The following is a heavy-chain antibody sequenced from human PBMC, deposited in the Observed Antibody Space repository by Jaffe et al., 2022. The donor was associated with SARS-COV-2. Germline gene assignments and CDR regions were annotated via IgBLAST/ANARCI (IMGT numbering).Heavy chain of an antibody. CDR2: IRSKANSYAT. D-gene: IGHD5-18*01. J-gene: IGHJ4*02. CDR3: TRARPGYSYGSIDY. Sequence: EVQLVESGGGLVQPGGSLKLSCAASGFTFSGSAMHWVRQASGKGLEWVGRIRSKANSYATAYAASVKGRFTISRDDSKNTAYLQMNSLKTEDTAVYYCTRARPGYSYGSIDYWGQGTLVTVSS. CDR1: GFTFSGSA. V-gene: IGHV3-73*02.